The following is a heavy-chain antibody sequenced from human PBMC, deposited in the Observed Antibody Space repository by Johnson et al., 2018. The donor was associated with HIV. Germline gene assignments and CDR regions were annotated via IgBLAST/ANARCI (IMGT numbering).Heavy chain of an antibody. Sequence: VQLVESGGGVVQPGRSLRLSCAASGFPFSSYAMSWVRQAPGKGLEWVSAISCSGGSTYYADSVKGRFTISRDNSKNTLYLQMNSLRAEDTAVYYCAKGGGSYSDAFDIWGQGTMVTVAS. CDR3: AKGGGSYSDAFDI. CDR2: ISCSGGST. CDR1: GFPFSSYA. D-gene: IGHD1-26*01. J-gene: IGHJ3*02. V-gene: IGHV3-23*04.